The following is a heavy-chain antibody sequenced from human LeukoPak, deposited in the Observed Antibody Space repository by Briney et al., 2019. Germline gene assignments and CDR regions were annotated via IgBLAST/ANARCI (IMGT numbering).Heavy chain of an antibody. Sequence: GGSLRLSCAASGFTFSRYAMNWVRQAPGKGLEWVSSVGNASPYIYYADSVKGRFTFSRDNAKNSLYLQMNSLRDEDTAVYHCARGDDSQQRNDALDIWGQGTMVTVSS. J-gene: IGHJ3*02. D-gene: IGHD3-16*01. CDR3: ARGDDSQQRNDALDI. V-gene: IGHV3-21*01. CDR1: GFTFSRYA. CDR2: VGNASPYI.